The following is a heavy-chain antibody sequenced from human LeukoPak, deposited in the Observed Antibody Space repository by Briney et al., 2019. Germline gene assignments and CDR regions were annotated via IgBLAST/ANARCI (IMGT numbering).Heavy chain of an antibody. CDR1: GYTFTGYY. CDR3: AREIPSYSGYDLSYLDY. J-gene: IGHJ4*02. CDR2: INPNSGGT. Sequence: ASVKVSCKASGYTFTGYYMHWVRQAPGQGLEWMGWINPNSGGTNYAQKFQGRVTMTRDTSISTAYMELSRLRSDDTAVYYCAREIPSYSGYDLSYLDYWGQGTLVTVSS. V-gene: IGHV1-2*02. D-gene: IGHD5-12*01.